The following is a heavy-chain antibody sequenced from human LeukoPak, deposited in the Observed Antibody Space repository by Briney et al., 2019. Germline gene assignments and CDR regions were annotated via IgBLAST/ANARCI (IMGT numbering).Heavy chain of an antibody. Sequence: ATVRVSCKASGYTFTSYGISWVRQAPGQGLEGRGWISAYNGNTNYAQKLQGRVTMTTDTSKSTAYMELRSLRSDDTAVYYCARAYYDILTGYSPFDYWGQGTLVTVSS. CDR2: ISAYNGNT. CDR3: ARAYYDILTGYSPFDY. CDR1: GYTFTSYG. V-gene: IGHV1-18*04. D-gene: IGHD3-9*01. J-gene: IGHJ4*02.